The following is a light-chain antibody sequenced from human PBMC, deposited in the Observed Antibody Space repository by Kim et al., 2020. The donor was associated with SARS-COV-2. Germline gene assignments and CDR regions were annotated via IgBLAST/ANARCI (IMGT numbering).Light chain of an antibody. CDR1: ESVTHNT. CDR3: QHYDRSPYT. Sequence: LSPGKRAPLLCRDSESVTHNTLALYQQTPGQAPRLLIYAASDRATGTTDRFSGSGSGTDLTLAISRLESGDFAVYYCQHYDRSPYTFGQGNKLEI. CDR2: AAS. J-gene: IGKJ2*01. V-gene: IGKV3-20*01.